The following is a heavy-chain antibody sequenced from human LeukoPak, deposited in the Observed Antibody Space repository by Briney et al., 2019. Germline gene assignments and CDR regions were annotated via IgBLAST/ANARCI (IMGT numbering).Heavy chain of an antibody. CDR3: ARDSLTYYGMDV. J-gene: IGHJ6*02. CDR1: GGSISSGGYY. CDR2: IYYSGST. V-gene: IGHV4-31*03. Sequence: SETLSLTCTVSGGSISSGGYYWSWIRQHPGKGLEWIGYIYYSGSTYYNPSLKSRVTISVDTSKNQFSLKLSSVTAADTAVYYCARDSLTYYGMDVWGQGTTVTVSS.